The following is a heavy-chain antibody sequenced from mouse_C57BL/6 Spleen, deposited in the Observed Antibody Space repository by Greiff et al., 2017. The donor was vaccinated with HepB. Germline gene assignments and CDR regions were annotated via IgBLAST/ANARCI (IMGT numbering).Heavy chain of an antibody. D-gene: IGHD1-3*01. Sequence: QVQLQQPGAELVKPGASVKLSCKASGYTFTSYWMHWVKQRPGQGLEWIGMIHPNSGSTNYNEKFKSKATLTVDKSSSTAYMQLSSLTSEDSAVYYSARKEGKGYAMDYWGQGASVTVSS. CDR1: GYTFTSYW. CDR2: IHPNSGST. V-gene: IGHV1-64*01. CDR3: ARKEGKGYAMDY. J-gene: IGHJ4*01.